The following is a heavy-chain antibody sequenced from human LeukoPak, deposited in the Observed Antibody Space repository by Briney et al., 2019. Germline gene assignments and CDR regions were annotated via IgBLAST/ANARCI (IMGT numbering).Heavy chain of an antibody. CDR1: GFTFSNYS. CDR3: AKTLPYGAGSFDY. J-gene: IGHJ4*02. Sequence: GGSLRLSCAASGFTFSNYSMNWVRQAPGKGLEWVSSISSSSTYIYYADSVKGRFTISRDNAKNSLYLQMNSLRSEDTAMFYCAKTLPYGAGSFDYWGQGTLVTVSS. V-gene: IGHV3-21*01. CDR2: ISSSSTYI. D-gene: IGHD3-10*01.